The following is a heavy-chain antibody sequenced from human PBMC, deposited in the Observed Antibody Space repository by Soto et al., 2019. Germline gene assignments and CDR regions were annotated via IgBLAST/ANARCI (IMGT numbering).Heavy chain of an antibody. CDR2: TYYRSKAYN. CDR3: ARGGTGNNFDY. V-gene: IGHV6-1*01. CDR1: WDSVAANSSA. D-gene: IGHD1-1*01. J-gene: IGHJ4*02. Sequence: XLTGALSWDSVAANSSAWNWIRPSPSRGLEWLGRTYYRSKAYNDYAVSVKSGITINPDTSRNQFSLQLNSVTPEDTAVYYCARGGTGNNFDYWAQATLVIVSS.